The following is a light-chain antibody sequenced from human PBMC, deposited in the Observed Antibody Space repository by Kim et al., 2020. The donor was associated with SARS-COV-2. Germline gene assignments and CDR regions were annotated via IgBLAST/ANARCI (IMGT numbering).Light chain of an antibody. Sequence: QSCTFPTTGTSSAIGGYHIVAWYQHHPGKAPKVMISEVNKRPSGVPDRFSCSKSGNTASLTVSVLQAEDEADYYCSSYAGRQNLVFGGGTQLTVL. V-gene: IGLV2-8*01. CDR1: SSAIGGYHI. CDR3: SSYAGRQNLV. CDR2: EVN. J-gene: IGLJ2*01.